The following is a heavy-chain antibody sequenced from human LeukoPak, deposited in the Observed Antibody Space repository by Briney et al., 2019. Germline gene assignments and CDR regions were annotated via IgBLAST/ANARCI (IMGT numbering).Heavy chain of an antibody. CDR3: ARDPAGPGIYYDY. CDR1: GFTFSTYN. Sequence: GGSLRLSCVASGFTFSTYNMNWIRQAPGKGLEWISYISSGGGTIHYADSVEGRFTISRDNAKKLLSLKMDSLGAEDTAVYYCARDPAGPGIYYDYWGQGTLVTVSS. D-gene: IGHD3-10*01. V-gene: IGHV3-48*01. J-gene: IGHJ4*02. CDR2: ISSGGGTI.